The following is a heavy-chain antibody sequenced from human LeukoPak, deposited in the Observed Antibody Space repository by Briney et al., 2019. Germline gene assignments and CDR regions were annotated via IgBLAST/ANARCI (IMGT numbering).Heavy chain of an antibody. J-gene: IGHJ4*02. CDR2: IYYSGST. Sequence: SETLSLTCTVSGGSISSGSYYWGWIRQPPGKGLEWIGSIYYSGSTYYNPSLKSRVTISVDTSKNQFSLKLSSVTAADTAVYYCARQKDDYSNRRDDYWGQGTLVTVSS. CDR1: GGSISSGSYY. V-gene: IGHV4-39*01. CDR3: ARQKDDYSNRRDDY. D-gene: IGHD4-11*01.